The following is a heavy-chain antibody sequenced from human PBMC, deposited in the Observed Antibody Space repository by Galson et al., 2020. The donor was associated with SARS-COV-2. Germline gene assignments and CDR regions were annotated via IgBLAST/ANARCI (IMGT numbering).Heavy chain of an antibody. CDR3: AKDWGYCSSTSCDSYYYYGMDV. CDR2: ISYDGSNK. Sequence: GESLKISCAASGFTFSSYGMHWVRQAPGKGLEWVAVISYDGSNKYYADSVKGRFTISRDNSKNTLYLQMNSLRAEDTAVYYCAKDWGYCSSTSCDSYYYYGMDVWGQGTTVTVSS. J-gene: IGHJ6*02. D-gene: IGHD2-2*01. V-gene: IGHV3-30*18. CDR1: GFTFSSYG.